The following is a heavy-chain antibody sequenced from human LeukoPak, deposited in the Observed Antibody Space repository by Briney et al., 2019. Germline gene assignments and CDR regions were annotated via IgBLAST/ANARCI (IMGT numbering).Heavy chain of an antibody. Sequence: GGSLRLSCAASGFTVSTNYMSWVRQAQGKGLEWVSVIYRDDTTYYADSVKGRFTISRDNSKNTLYLQMSSLRAEDTAVYYCARAAYDSGSYIVNHDYWGQGTLVTVSS. J-gene: IGHJ4*02. CDR2: IYRDDTT. V-gene: IGHV3-53*01. CDR3: ARAAYDSGSYIVNHDY. D-gene: IGHD3-22*01. CDR1: GFTVSTNY.